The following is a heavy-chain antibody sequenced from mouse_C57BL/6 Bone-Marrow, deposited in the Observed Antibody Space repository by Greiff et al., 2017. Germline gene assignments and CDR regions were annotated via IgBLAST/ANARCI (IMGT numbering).Heavy chain of an antibody. CDR2: INPYNGGT. V-gene: IGHV1-19*01. CDR1: GYTFTDYY. D-gene: IGHD4-1*01. CDR3: ARSWDYFDY. Sequence: VQLQQSGPVLVKPGASVKMSCKASGYTFTDYYMNWVKQSHGKSLEWIGVINPYNGGTSYNQKFKGKATLTVDKSSSTAYMELNSLTSEDSAVYYCARSWDYFDYWGQGTTLTVSS. J-gene: IGHJ2*01.